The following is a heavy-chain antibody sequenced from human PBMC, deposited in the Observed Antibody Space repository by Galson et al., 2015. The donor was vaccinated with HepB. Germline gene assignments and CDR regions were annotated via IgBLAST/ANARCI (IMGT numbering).Heavy chain of an antibody. CDR3: ARGGYSPWYIDA. V-gene: IGHV2-70*04. Sequence: PALVKPTQTLTLTCTFSGFSLSTTGMRVNWLRQPPGRALEWLARIDWDDDKFYSTSLKTRLTISKDTSKNQVVLTMTKMDPVDTATYYCARGGYSPWYIDAWGQGTLVTVSS. J-gene: IGHJ4*02. CDR1: GFSLSTTGMR. D-gene: IGHD2-15*01. CDR2: IDWDDDK.